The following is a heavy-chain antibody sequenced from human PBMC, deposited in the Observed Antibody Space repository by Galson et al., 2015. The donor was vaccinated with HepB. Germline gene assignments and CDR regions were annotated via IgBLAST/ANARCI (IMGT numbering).Heavy chain of an antibody. CDR1: GYTFTSYG. CDR2: ISAYNGNT. CDR3: ARDVWGYDFWSGYPNWFDP. D-gene: IGHD3-3*01. V-gene: IGHV1-18*01. J-gene: IGHJ5*02. Sequence: SVKVSCKASGYTFTSYGISWVRQAPGQGLEWMGWISAYNGNTNYAQKLQGRVTMTTDTSTSTAYMELRSLRSDDTAVYYCARDVWGYDFWSGYPNWFDPWGQGTLVTVSS.